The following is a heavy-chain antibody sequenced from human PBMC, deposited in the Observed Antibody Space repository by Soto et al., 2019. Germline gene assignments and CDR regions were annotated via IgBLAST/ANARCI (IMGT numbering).Heavy chain of an antibody. V-gene: IGHV1-18*01. CDR3: ARAVSHFYHYYYMDV. CDR2: ISAFNGNT. Sequence: QVQLVQSGAEAKKSGASVKVSCKASGYTFTTYDISWVRQAPGQGLEWMGWISAFNGNTNYAQKLQGRVTMTTDTSTSTAYMELRSLRSDDTAVYYCARAVSHFYHYYYMDVWGKGTTVTVSS. D-gene: IGHD2-8*01. J-gene: IGHJ6*03. CDR1: GYTFTTYD.